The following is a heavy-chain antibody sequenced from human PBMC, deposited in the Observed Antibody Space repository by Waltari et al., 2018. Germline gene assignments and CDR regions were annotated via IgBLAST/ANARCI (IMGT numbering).Heavy chain of an antibody. J-gene: IGHJ6*02. CDR1: GFTFSIYA. CDR3: ARDVGIEAAAGGYYYGMDV. D-gene: IGHD6-13*01. CDR2: ISYDGSNK. Sequence: QVQLVESGGGVVQPGRSLRLSCAASGFTFSIYAMHWVRQAPAQGLEWVAVISYDGSNKYYVDSVKGRFTISRDNSKNTLYLEMNSLRAEDTALYCCARDVGIEAAAGGYYYGMDVWGQGTTVTVSS. V-gene: IGHV3-30*04.